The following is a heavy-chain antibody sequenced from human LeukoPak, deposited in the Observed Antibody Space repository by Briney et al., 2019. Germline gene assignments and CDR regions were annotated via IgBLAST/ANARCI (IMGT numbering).Heavy chain of an antibody. CDR2: ISGSADST. V-gene: IGHV3-23*01. CDR1: GFTFSSYS. CDR3: ARESRGGYGSSYSWFDP. J-gene: IGHJ5*02. D-gene: IGHD3-10*01. Sequence: GGSLRLSCAASGFTFSSYSMNWVRQAPGKGLEWVSAISGSADSTYYADSVKGRFTISRDNSKNTLYLQMNSLRAEDTAVYYCARESRGGYGSSYSWFDPWGQGTLVTVSS.